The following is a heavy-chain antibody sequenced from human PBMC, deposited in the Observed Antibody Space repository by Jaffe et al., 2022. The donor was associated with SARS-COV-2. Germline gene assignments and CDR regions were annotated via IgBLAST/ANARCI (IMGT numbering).Heavy chain of an antibody. Sequence: QVQLVQSGAEVKKPGSSVKVSCKASGGTFSSYAISWVRQAPGQGLEWMGGIIPIFGTANYAQKFQGRVTITADESTSTAYMELSSLRSEDTAVYYCARDLGGPRYSGSYSNYYFDYWGQGTLVTVSS. CDR2: IIPIFGTA. V-gene: IGHV1-69*01. CDR3: ARDLGGPRYSGSYSNYYFDY. D-gene: IGHD1-26*01. CDR1: GGTFSSYA. J-gene: IGHJ4*02.